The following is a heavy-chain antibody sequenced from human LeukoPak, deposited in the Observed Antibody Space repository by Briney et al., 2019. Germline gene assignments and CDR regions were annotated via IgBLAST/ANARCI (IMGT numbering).Heavy chain of an antibody. D-gene: IGHD2-15*01. CDR1: GGTFSSYA. Sequence: ASVKVSCKASGGTFSSYAISWVRQAPGQGLEWMGGIIPIFGTANYAQKFQGRVTITADESTSTAYMELSSLRSEDTAVYYCARPTRGYCSGGSCYATPHGWFDPWGQGTLVTVSS. V-gene: IGHV1-69*01. CDR3: ARPTRGYCSGGSCYATPHGWFDP. J-gene: IGHJ5*02. CDR2: IIPIFGTA.